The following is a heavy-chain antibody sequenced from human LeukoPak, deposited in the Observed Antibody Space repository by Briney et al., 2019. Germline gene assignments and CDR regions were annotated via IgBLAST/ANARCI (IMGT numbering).Heavy chain of an antibody. V-gene: IGHV4-39*01. J-gene: IGHJ4*02. CDR1: GGSISSSSYY. CDR2: IYYSGST. Sequence: SETLSLTCTVSGGSISSSSYYWGWIRQPPGKGLEWIGSIYYSGSTYYNPSLKSRVTISVDTSKNQFPLKLSSVTAADTAVYYCARQTPSGVVVPAAMRDYWGQGTLVTVSS. D-gene: IGHD2-2*01. CDR3: ARQTPSGVVVPAAMRDY.